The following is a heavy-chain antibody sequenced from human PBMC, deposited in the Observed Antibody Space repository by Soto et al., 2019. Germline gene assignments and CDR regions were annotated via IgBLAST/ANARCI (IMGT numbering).Heavy chain of an antibody. CDR1: GGTYSSYT. J-gene: IGHJ6*02. Sequence: QVQLVQSGAEVKKPGSSVKVSCKASGGTYSSYTMSRVREAPGQGLEWMGRIIPILGIANYAQKFQGRVTITADKSTSTAYMELSSLRSEDTAVYYCARRNYYGMDVWGQGTTVTVSS. V-gene: IGHV1-69*02. CDR2: IIPILGIA. CDR3: ARRNYYGMDV.